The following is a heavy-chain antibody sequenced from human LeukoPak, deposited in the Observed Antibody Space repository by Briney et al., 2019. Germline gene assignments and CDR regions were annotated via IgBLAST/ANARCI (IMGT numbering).Heavy chain of an antibody. CDR3: ARIYSSSWYVQDAFDI. CDR2: IYHSGST. V-gene: IGHV4-38-2*01. J-gene: IGHJ3*02. CDR1: GYSISSGYY. Sequence: PSETLSLTCAVSGYSISSGYYWGWIRQPPGKGQGGIGSIYHSGSTYYNPSLKRRVTISVDTSKNQFSLKLSSVTAADTAVYYCARIYSSSWYVQDAFDIWGQGTMVTVSS. D-gene: IGHD6-13*01.